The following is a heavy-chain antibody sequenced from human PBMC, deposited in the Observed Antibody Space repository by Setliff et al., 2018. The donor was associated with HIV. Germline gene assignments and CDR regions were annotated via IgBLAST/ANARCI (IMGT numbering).Heavy chain of an antibody. V-gene: IGHV4-34*01. J-gene: IGHJ4*02. Sequence: SETLSLTCAVYGGSFSDYYWSWIRQPPGKGLEWIGEINHSGRTIQSPSLGSRVTISIDTSKNQFSLKLSSVTAADTAVYYCARRGMWSYETGGNPTATFDYWGQGVLVTVSS. CDR2: INHSGRT. CDR1: GGSFSDYY. D-gene: IGHD2-8*02. CDR3: ARRGMWSYETGGNPTATFDY.